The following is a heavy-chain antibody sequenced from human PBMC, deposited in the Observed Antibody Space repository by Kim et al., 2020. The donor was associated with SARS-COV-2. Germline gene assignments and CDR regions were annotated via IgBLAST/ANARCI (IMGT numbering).Heavy chain of an antibody. Sequence: GGSLRLSCAVSGFTFSRYGLHWVRQAPGKGLEWVAFISYDGSQNYYADSVKGRFTISRDNSKSTLFLQMNSLRAEDTAMYYCAKDIYGSGSYSWGYLSYWGQGTLVTVPS. D-gene: IGHD3-10*01. CDR1: GFTFSRYG. CDR2: ISYDGSQN. V-gene: IGHV3-30*18. J-gene: IGHJ4*02. CDR3: AKDIYGSGSYSWGYLSY.